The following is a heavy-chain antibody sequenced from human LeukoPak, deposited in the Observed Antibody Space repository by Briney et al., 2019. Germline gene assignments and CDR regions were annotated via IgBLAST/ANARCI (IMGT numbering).Heavy chain of an antibody. CDR1: GGSMSSYY. J-gene: IGHJ4*02. Sequence: PSETLSLTCTVSGGSMSSYYWSWIRQPPGKGLEWIGYLYSSGSTNYNPSLKSRVTISVDTSKNQFSLRLSSVTAADTAVYYARHGVSNYYDRAFDYWGQGTLVTVSS. D-gene: IGHD3-22*01. V-gene: IGHV4-59*08. CDR3: RHGVSNYYDRAFDY. CDR2: LYSSGST.